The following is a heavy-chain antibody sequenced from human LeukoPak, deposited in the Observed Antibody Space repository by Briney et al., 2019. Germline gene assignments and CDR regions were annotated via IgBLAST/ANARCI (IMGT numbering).Heavy chain of an antibody. CDR1: GYIFTSYG. J-gene: IGHJ4*02. Sequence: ASVKVSCKASGYIFTSYGFAWVRQAPGQGLEWMGWISALNGNTNYAQKLQGRVTMTTDTSTSTAYMELRSLRSDDTAVYYCARDVGSGSYSPNYYFDYWGQGTLVTVSS. V-gene: IGHV1-18*01. CDR2: ISALNGNT. CDR3: ARDVGSGSYSPNYYFDY. D-gene: IGHD1-26*01.